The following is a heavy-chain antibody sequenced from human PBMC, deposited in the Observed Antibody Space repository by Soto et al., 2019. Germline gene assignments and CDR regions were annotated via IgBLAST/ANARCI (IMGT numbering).Heavy chain of an antibody. CDR1: GYTFTSYG. CDR2: ISAYNGNT. V-gene: IGHV1-18*01. CDR3: ASVGGSGSYRRAYYSSGMDV. Sequence: ASVKVSCKASGYTFTSYGISWVRQAPGQGLEWMGWISAYNGNTNYAQKLQGRVTMTTDTSTSTAYMELRSLRSDDTAVYYCASVGGSGSYRRAYYSSGMDVWGQGTTLSVSS. D-gene: IGHD3-10*01. J-gene: IGHJ6*02.